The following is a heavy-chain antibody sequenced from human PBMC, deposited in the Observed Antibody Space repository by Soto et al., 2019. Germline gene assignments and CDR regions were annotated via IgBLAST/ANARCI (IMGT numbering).Heavy chain of an antibody. J-gene: IGHJ6*02. Sequence: LGESLKISCKGSGYSFTSYWIGWVRQMPGKGLEWMGTIYPGDSDTRYSPSFQGQVTISADKSISTAYLQWSSLKASDTAMYYCARRAVTTASGYYYYGMDVWGQGTTVTVSS. CDR1: GYSFTSYW. V-gene: IGHV5-51*01. CDR3: ARRAVTTASGYYYYGMDV. D-gene: IGHD4-17*01. CDR2: IYPGDSDT.